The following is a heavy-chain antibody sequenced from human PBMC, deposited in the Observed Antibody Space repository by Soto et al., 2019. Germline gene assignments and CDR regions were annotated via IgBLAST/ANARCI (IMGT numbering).Heavy chain of an antibody. D-gene: IGHD3-22*01. J-gene: IGHJ3*02. CDR1: GYTFTSYY. Sequence: ASVKVSCKASGYTFTSYYMHWVRQAPGQGLEWMGIINPSGGSTSYAQKFQGRVTMTRDTSTSTVYMELSSLRSEDTAVYYCAIGVIRGITMIVVVLGAFAIWGQGTMVTVSS. CDR2: INPSGGST. V-gene: IGHV1-46*03. CDR3: AIGVIRGITMIVVVLGAFAI.